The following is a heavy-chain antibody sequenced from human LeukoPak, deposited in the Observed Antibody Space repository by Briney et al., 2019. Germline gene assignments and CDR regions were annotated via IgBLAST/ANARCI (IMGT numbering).Heavy chain of an antibody. J-gene: IGHJ5*02. CDR2: IFYTGST. Sequence: PSETLSLTCTVSGASIRSFYWHWIRQSPGKGLEWLGYIFYTGSTHYNPSLKSRATISLDSSKSQFSLRVSSVTAADTAMYYCARVIGHYYDSSGYKNWFDPWGQGTLVTVSS. V-gene: IGHV4-59*08. CDR3: ARVIGHYYDSSGYKNWFDP. D-gene: IGHD3-22*01. CDR1: GASIRSFY.